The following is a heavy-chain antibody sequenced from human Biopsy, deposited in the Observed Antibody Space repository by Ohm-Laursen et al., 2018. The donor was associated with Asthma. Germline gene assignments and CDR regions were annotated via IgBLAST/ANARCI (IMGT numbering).Heavy chain of an antibody. J-gene: IGHJ4*02. Sequence: SVKVSCKSLGGTFKTYVIGWVRQAPGHGLEWMGGINSVFGTTTYPQKFQDRVTITADDSTSTVYMELSSLRSEDTAVYYCARKAGSCISRTCYSLDFWGQGTLVTVSS. CDR3: ARKAGSCISRTCYSLDF. D-gene: IGHD2-2*01. CDR1: GGTFKTYV. CDR2: INSVFGTT. V-gene: IGHV1-69*13.